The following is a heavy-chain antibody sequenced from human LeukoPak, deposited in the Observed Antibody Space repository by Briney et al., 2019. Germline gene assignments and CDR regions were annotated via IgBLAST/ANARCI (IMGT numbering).Heavy chain of an antibody. CDR3: ATPATTSGAGDDAFDI. V-gene: IGHV3-53*05. CDR2: IYTGGNT. D-gene: IGHD3-10*01. J-gene: IGHJ3*02. Sequence: PGGSLRLSCAASGFTVSTNYITWVPQAPGKGLEGASIIYTGGNTYYADSVKGRFTISRDNSKNALYLQMNSLRAKDTAVYYRATPATTSGAGDDAFDIWGQGTMVAVSS. CDR1: GFTVSTNY.